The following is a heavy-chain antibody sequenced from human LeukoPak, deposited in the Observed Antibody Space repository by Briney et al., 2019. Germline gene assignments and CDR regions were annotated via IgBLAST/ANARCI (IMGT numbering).Heavy chain of an antibody. CDR3: ATYTHWVAGDV. CDR1: GFTFSDSW. J-gene: IGHJ6*02. Sequence: GGSLRLSCAASGFTFSDSWMSWVRQAPGKGLEWVANMNQDGSAKDYVDSVKGRFTISRDNVRNSLYLQTSSLRAEDTAVYYCATYTHWVAGDVWGQGTTVTVSS. D-gene: IGHD3-16*01. V-gene: IGHV3-7*01. CDR2: MNQDGSAK.